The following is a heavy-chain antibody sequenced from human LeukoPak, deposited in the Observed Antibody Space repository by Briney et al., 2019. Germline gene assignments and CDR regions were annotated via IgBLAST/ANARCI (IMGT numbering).Heavy chain of an antibody. CDR3: ARVPYYDILTGYYAGAFDI. J-gene: IGHJ3*02. CDR1: GFPFDDYG. Sequence: GGSLRLSCAASGFPFDDYGMNWVRQAPGKGLEWVSGINWNGGSIGYADTVKGRFTISRDNAKNSLHLQMNSLRAEDTALYFCARVPYYDILTGYYAGAFDIWGLGTMVTVSS. CDR2: INWNGGSI. D-gene: IGHD3-9*01. V-gene: IGHV3-20*04.